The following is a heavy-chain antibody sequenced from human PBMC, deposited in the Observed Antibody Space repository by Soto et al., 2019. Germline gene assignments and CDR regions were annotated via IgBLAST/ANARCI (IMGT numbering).Heavy chain of an antibody. CDR1: GYTFTSYT. V-gene: IGHV1-3*01. Sequence: QVQLVQSGAEVKKPGASVKVSCKTSGYTFTSYTMHWVRQAPGQRLEWMGWINAGNGNTGSSQKFQGRVTITRDTSASTAYMELSSLRSEDTAVYYCARNLVVVVDATRALGYWGQGTLVTVSS. J-gene: IGHJ4*02. D-gene: IGHD2-15*01. CDR3: ARNLVVVVDATRALGY. CDR2: INAGNGNT.